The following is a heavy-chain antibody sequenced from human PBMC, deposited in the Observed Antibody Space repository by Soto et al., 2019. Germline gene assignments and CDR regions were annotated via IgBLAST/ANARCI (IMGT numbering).Heavy chain of an antibody. J-gene: IGHJ4*02. V-gene: IGHV1-18*01. CDR3: ARWDDYGASDQYHFDQ. D-gene: IGHD4-17*01. Sequence: QVQLVQSGPEVQKPGASLKVSCKASGYTFTASGISWVRQAPGQGLEWMGWTSIYNGHTAYSPKFLGRVVMTTDTSADTAYLELKSLRPDDAALYYCARWDDYGASDQYHFDQWGQGTLVTVSS. CDR2: TSIYNGHT. CDR1: GYTFTASG.